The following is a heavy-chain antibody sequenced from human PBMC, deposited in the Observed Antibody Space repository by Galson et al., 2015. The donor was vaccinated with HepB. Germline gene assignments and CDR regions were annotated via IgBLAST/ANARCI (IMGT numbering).Heavy chain of an antibody. J-gene: IGHJ4*02. D-gene: IGHD2-15*01. CDR3: ARDLVGCSGGRCYFFDD. Sequence: SVKVSCKASGGTFSSHAISWVRQAPGQGLEWMGGIIPMFGTANYAQKFQGRVTITADESTSTAYMELSSLGSEDTAVYFCARDLVGCSGGRCYFFDDWGQGTLVTVSS. V-gene: IGHV1-69*13. CDR1: GGTFSSHA. CDR2: IIPMFGTA.